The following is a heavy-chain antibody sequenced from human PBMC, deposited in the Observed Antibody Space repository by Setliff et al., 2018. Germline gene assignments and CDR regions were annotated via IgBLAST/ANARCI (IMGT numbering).Heavy chain of an antibody. CDR2: IYHSGNT. D-gene: IGHD6-19*01. CDR1: GGSISSGDHY. V-gene: IGHV4-31*03. CDR3: ASDTLRGGWDWFDS. J-gene: IGHJ5*01. Sequence: PSETLSLTCTVSGGSISSGDHYWSWIRQHPGKGLEWIGYIYHSGNTCYNPSLKSRITISVDTSKNQFSLKLSSVTAADTAVYYCASDTLRGGWDWFDSWGQGTLVTVSS.